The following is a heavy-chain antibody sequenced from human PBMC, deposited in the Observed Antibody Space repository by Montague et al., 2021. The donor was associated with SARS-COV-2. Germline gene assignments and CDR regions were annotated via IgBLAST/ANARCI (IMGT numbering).Heavy chain of an antibody. CDR3: ARDIAVAGLFDY. V-gene: IGHV4-61*02. D-gene: IGHD6-19*01. Sequence: TLSLTCTVSGGSISSGSYYWSWIRQPAGKGLEWIGRISISGSTNYNPSLKSRVTISVDTSKNQFSLKLSSVTVADTAVYYCARDIAVAGLFDYWGQGTLVTVSS. CDR1: GGSISSGSYY. CDR2: ISISGST. J-gene: IGHJ4*02.